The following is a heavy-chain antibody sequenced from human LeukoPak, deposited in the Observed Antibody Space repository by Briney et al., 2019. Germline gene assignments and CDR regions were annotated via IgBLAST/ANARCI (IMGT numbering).Heavy chain of an antibody. Sequence: GGSLRLSCAASGFTFSSYDMHWVRQATGKGLEWVSAIGVAANTFYSGSVKGRFTISRENAKNSLYLLMTSLRAEDTAVYYCATQDTPPGNFDYWGQGILVTVSS. J-gene: IGHJ4*02. CDR1: GFTFSSYD. CDR3: ATQDTPPGNFDY. D-gene: IGHD5-18*01. V-gene: IGHV3-13*01. CDR2: IGVAANT.